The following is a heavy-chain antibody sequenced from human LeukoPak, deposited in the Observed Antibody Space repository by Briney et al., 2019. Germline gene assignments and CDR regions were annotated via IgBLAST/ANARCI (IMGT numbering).Heavy chain of an antibody. CDR2: MYTLGNT. CDR3: AKDSYYDYVWGSYRYTNQLDY. J-gene: IGHJ4*02. V-gene: IGHV3-53*01. D-gene: IGHD3-16*02. Sequence: PGGSLRLSCAASGFTVSTNYMTWIRQAPGKGLEWVSVMYTLGNTNYADPVRGRFTISRDNSKNTLYPQINSLRAEDTAVYYCAKDSYYDYVWGSYRYTNQLDYWGQGTLVTVSS. CDR1: GFTVSTNY.